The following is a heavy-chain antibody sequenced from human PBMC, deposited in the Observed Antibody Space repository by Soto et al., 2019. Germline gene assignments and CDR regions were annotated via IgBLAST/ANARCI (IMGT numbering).Heavy chain of an antibody. CDR3: ARQVAVADRRSGWFDP. J-gene: IGHJ5*02. CDR1: GGSISSSSYY. Sequence: QLQLQESGPGLVKPSETLSLTCTVSGGSISSSSYYWGWIRQPPGKGLEWIGSIYYSGSTYYNPSLKRRVTISVDTSKNQFSLKLSSVTAADTAVYYCARQVAVADRRSGWFDPWGQGTLVTVSS. V-gene: IGHV4-39*01. D-gene: IGHD6-19*01. CDR2: IYYSGST.